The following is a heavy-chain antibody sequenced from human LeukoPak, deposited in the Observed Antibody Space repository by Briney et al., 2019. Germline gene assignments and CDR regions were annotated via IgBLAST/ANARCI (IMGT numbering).Heavy chain of an antibody. CDR2: IYYSGST. CDR1: GGSISSYY. Sequence: SETLSLTCTVSGGSISSYYWSWIRQPPGKGLEWIGYIYYSGSTNYNPSLKSRVTISVDTSKNQFSLKLSSVTAADTAVYYCARVAGFLEGYYYMDVWGKGTTVTVSS. CDR3: ARVAGFLEGYYYMDV. J-gene: IGHJ6*03. D-gene: IGHD3-3*01. V-gene: IGHV4-59*01.